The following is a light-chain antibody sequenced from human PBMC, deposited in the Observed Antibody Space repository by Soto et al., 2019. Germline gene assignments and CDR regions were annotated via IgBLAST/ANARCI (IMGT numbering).Light chain of an antibody. J-gene: IGKJ1*01. CDR3: QQYGYSFRA. V-gene: IGKV3-20*01. Sequence: EILLTQSPGTLSLSPGERATLSCRASQSVSSSYLSWYQLKPGQAPRLLIYGASSRATGIPDRFSGSASGTDFTLTISRLEPEDFAVYYCQQYGYSFRAFGQGTKV. CDR2: GAS. CDR1: QSVSSSY.